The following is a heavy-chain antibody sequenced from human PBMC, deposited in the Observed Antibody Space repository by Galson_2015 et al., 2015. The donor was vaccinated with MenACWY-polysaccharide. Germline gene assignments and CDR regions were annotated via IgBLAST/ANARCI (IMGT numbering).Heavy chain of an antibody. CDR2: ISWNSGSI. CDR3: AKSRLVVAATGIDY. Sequence: SLRLSCAASGFTFDDYAMHWVRHAPGKGLEWVSGISWNSGSIGYADSVKGRFTISRDNAKNSLYLQMNSLRAEDTALYYCAKSRLVVAATGIDYWGQGTLVTVSS. D-gene: IGHD2-15*01. CDR1: GFTFDDYA. V-gene: IGHV3-9*01. J-gene: IGHJ4*02.